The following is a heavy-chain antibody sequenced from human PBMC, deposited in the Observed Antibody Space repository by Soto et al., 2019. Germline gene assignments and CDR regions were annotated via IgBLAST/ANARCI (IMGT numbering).Heavy chain of an antibody. CDR2: IIPIFGTA. J-gene: IGHJ6*02. CDR3: ASFGMDTAMVTYYYYGMDI. CDR1: GCTFSSYA. V-gene: IGHV1-69*13. D-gene: IGHD5-18*01. Sequence: ASVKVSGKASGCTFSSYAISWVRRAPGQGLEWMGGIIPIFGTANYAQKFQGRVTITADESTSTAYMELSSLRSEDTAVYYCASFGMDTAMVTYYYYGMDIWGPGTTVTVSS.